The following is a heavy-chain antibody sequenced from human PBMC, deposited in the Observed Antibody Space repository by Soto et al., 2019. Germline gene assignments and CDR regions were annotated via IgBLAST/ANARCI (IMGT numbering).Heavy chain of an antibody. Sequence: PGGSLRLSCAASGFTFSSYDMHWVRQATGKGLEWVSAIGTAGDTYYPGSVKGRFTISRENAKNSLYLQMNSLRAGDTAVYYCARGRYCSGGSCYSAHDAFDIWGQGTMVTVSS. CDR3: ARGRYCSGGSCYSAHDAFDI. J-gene: IGHJ3*02. CDR2: IGTAGDT. V-gene: IGHV3-13*01. D-gene: IGHD2-15*01. CDR1: GFTFSSYD.